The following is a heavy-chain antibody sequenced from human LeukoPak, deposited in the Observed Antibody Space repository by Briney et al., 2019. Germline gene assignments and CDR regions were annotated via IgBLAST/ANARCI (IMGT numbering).Heavy chain of an antibody. CDR1: GGSISSYY. CDR2: IYTSGST. CDR3: ASTLTDAFDI. Sequence: SETLSLTCAVYGGSISSYYWSWIRQPAGKGLEWIGRIYTSGSTNYNPSLKSRVTMSVDTSKNQFSLKLSSVTAADTAVYYCASTLTDAFDIWGQGTMVTVSS. J-gene: IGHJ3*02. V-gene: IGHV4-59*10.